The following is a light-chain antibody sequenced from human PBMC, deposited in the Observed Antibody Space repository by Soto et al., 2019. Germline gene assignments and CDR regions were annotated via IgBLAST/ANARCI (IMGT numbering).Light chain of an antibody. V-gene: IGKV1-5*01. CDR2: EAS. CDR3: QQLYTLPFT. CDR1: QNVTTW. J-gene: IGKJ5*01. Sequence: DIQMTQSPSTLSASVGDRVTITCRASQNVTTWLAWYQHKPGKAPKLLIYEASTLQSGVPSRFSGSGSGTEFTLTISGLLPEDFAAYHCQQLYTLPFTFGQGTRLEIK.